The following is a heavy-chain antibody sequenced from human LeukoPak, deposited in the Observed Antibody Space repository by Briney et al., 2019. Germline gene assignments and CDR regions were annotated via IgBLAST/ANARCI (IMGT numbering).Heavy chain of an antibody. V-gene: IGHV3-21*01. J-gene: IGHJ6*03. CDR1: GFTFSSYS. Sequence: GGSLRLSCAASGFTFSSYSMNWVRQAPGKGLEWVSSISSSSSYIYYADSVKGRFTISRNNAKNSLYLQMNSLRAEDTAVYYCAREHYFYHMDGWGEGTTVTVSS. CDR2: ISSSSSYI. CDR3: AREHYFYHMDG.